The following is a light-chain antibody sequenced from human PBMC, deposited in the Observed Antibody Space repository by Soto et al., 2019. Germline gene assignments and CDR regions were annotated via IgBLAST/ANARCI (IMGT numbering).Light chain of an antibody. CDR2: EDN. CDR1: SSNIENNY. Sequence: QSVSTQPPSVSAAPGQKVTISCSGSSSNIENNYVSWYRQLPGTAPTLLIYEDNKRPSGIPDRFSGSKSGTSATLGITGLETGDEADYYCATWVSSLSGGVFGTGTKLTVL. J-gene: IGLJ1*01. V-gene: IGLV1-51*02. CDR3: ATWVSSLSGGV.